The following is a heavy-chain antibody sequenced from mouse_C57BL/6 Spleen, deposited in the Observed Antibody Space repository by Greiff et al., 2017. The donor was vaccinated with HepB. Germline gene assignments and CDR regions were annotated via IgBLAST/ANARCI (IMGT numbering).Heavy chain of an antibody. Sequence: QVQLQQSGAELVKPGASVKLSCKASGYTFTSYWMHWVKQRPGQGLEWIGMIHPNSGSTNYNEKFKSKATLTVDKSSSTDYMQLSSLTSEDSAVYNCASPLGYFDYWGQGTTLTVSS. D-gene: IGHD3-3*01. CDR1: GYTFTSYW. CDR2: IHPNSGST. V-gene: IGHV1-64*01. CDR3: ASPLGYFDY. J-gene: IGHJ2*01.